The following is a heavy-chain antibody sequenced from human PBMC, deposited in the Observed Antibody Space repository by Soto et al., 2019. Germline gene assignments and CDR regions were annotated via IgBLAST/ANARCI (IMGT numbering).Heavy chain of an antibody. V-gene: IGHV3-30*18. D-gene: IGHD3-22*01. Sequence: GGSLRLSCAAFGFTFSSYGMHWVRQAPGKGLEWVAVISYDGSNKYYADSVKGRFTISRDNSKNTLYLQMNSLRAEDTAVYYCAKEGDYYDSSGYPHDAFDIWGQGTMVTVSS. CDR1: GFTFSSYG. CDR3: AKEGDYYDSSGYPHDAFDI. J-gene: IGHJ3*02. CDR2: ISYDGSNK.